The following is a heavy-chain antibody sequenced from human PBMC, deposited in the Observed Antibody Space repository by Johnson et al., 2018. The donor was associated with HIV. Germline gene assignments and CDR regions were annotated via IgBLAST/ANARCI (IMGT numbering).Heavy chain of an antibody. CDR3: ARGQLDNAFDI. CDR2: ISSSGGSI. V-gene: IGHV3-11*04. CDR1: GFIFSDYY. Sequence: GGGLVQPGGSLRLSCAASGFIFSDYYMSWIRQAPGKGLEWVSYISSSGGSIYYADSVKGRFTISRDNAKNSLYLQMNSLRAEDTAVYYCARGQLDNAFDIWGQGTMVTVSS. J-gene: IGHJ3*02. D-gene: IGHD6-13*01.